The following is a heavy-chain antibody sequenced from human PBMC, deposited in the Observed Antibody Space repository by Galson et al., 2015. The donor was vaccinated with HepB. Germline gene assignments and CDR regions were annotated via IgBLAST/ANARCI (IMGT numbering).Heavy chain of an antibody. D-gene: IGHD5-12*01. CDR1: GGSISSYY. CDR3: ARGGYSGTVDY. CDR2: IYYSRST. V-gene: IGHV4-59*01. J-gene: IGHJ4*02. Sequence: LSLTCTVSGGSISSYYWIWIRQPPGKGLEWIGYIYYSRSTNYNPSLKSRVTISVDTSKNQFSLKLSSVTAADTAVYYCARGGYSGTVDYWGQGTLVTVSS.